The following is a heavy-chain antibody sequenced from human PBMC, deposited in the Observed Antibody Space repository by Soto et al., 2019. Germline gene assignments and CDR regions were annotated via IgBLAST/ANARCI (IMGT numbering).Heavy chain of an antibody. V-gene: IGHV1-69*13. D-gene: IGHD5-18*01. CDR3: ARGPSGGYSYCVFDY. CDR1: GGTFSSYA. J-gene: IGHJ4*02. Sequence: ASVKVSCRASGGTFSSYAISWVRQAPGQGLEWMGGIIPIFGTANYAQKFQGRVTITADESTSTAYMELSSLRSEDTAVYYCARGPSGGYSYCVFDYWGQGTLVTVSS. CDR2: IIPIFGTA.